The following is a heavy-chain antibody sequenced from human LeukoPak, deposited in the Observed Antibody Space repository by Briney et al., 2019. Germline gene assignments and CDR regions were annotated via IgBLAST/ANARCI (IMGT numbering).Heavy chain of an antibody. CDR2: ISSSSNTI. J-gene: IGHJ4*02. V-gene: IGHV3-48*01. Sequence: PGGSLRLSCAASGFTFSSYSMNWVRQAPGKGLEWVSYISSSSNTIYYADSVKGRFTISRDNAKNSLYLQMDSLRAEGTAVYYCAPGYCSSTSCYHYFEYWGQGTLVTVSS. CDR3: APGYCSSTSCYHYFEY. CDR1: GFTFSSYS. D-gene: IGHD2-2*01.